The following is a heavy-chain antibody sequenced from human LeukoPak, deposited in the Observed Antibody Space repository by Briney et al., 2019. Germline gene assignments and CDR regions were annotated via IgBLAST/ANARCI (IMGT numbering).Heavy chain of an antibody. D-gene: IGHD3-22*01. CDR1: GYTFTSYG. J-gene: IGHJ4*02. CDR2: ISAYNGNT. Sequence: ASVKVSCKASGYTFTSYGISWVRQAPGQGLEWMGWISAYNGNTNYAQKLQGRVTMTTDTSTSTAYMELRSLRSDDTAVYCCARDLGLPAGMIVVRSDYWGQGTLVTVSS. CDR3: ARDLGLPAGMIVVRSDY. V-gene: IGHV1-18*01.